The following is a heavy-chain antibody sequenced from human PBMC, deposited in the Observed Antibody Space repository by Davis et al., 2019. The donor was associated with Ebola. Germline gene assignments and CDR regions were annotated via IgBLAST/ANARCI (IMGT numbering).Heavy chain of an antibody. CDR2: INTVGSTT. V-gene: IGHV3-74*01. CDR3: ARVLYTNSLDPIDF. D-gene: IGHD3/OR15-3a*01. J-gene: IGHJ4*02. CDR1: GFTFSSYA. Sequence: GESLKISCAASGFTFSSYAMSWVRQAPGKGLVWVSRINTVGSTTNYADSVKGRFTISRDNAKNTLYLQMNSLRAEDTAVYYCARVLYTNSLDPIDFWGQGTLVTVSS.